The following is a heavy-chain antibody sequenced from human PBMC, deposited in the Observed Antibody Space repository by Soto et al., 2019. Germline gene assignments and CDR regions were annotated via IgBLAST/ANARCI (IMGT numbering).Heavy chain of an antibody. J-gene: IGHJ6*02. V-gene: IGHV3-7*01. Sequence: PGGSLRLSCAASGFTFSSYWMSWVRQAPGKGLEWVANIKQDGSEKYYVDSVKGRFTISRDNAKNSLYLQMNSLRAEDTAVYYCARDNRGYSYGFYYYYYGMDVWGQGTTVTVSS. CDR3: ARDNRGYSYGFYYYYYGMDV. CDR1: GFTFSSYW. D-gene: IGHD5-18*01. CDR2: IKQDGSEK.